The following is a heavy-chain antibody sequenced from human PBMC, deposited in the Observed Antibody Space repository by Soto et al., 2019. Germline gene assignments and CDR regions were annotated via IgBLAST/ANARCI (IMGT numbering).Heavy chain of an antibody. CDR3: ARIRAGIYYYYGMDV. V-gene: IGHV2-70*01. J-gene: IGHJ6*02. CDR1: GFSLSTSGMC. Sequence: SGPTLVNPTQTLTLTCTFSGFSLSTSGMCVSWIRQPPGKALEWLALIDWDDDKYYSTSLKTRLTISKDTSKNQVVLTMTNMDPVDTATYYCARIRAGIYYYYGMDVWGQGTTVTSP. CDR2: IDWDDDK. D-gene: IGHD1-20*01.